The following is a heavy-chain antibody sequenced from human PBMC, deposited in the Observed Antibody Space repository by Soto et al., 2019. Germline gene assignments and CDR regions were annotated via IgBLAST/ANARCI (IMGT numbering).Heavy chain of an antibody. V-gene: IGHV3-49*03. CDR3: SRDWYYGGNPVAFDI. CDR1: GFTFGHYA. D-gene: IGHD4-17*01. Sequence: QLVESGGGLVQPGRSLRLSCTASGFTFGHYAMSWFRQAPGKGLKWVGFIRSKAYGGTTEYAASVIGRFTIARDDYQNIAYLKMNSLKTEDTAVYYCSRDWYYGGNPVAFDIWGQGTMVTVSS. CDR2: IRSKAYGGTT. J-gene: IGHJ3*02.